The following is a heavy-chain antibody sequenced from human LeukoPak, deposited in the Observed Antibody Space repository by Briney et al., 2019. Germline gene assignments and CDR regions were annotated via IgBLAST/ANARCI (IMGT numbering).Heavy chain of an antibody. J-gene: IGHJ4*02. CDR2: IRYDGSAK. CDR3: ARDYRGGRVGHARREGYYFDY. V-gene: IGHV3-30*02. CDR1: GFTFSGFG. D-gene: IGHD3-10*01. Sequence: PGGSLRLSCAASGFTFSGFGMYWVRQAPGKGLEWVAFIRYDGSAKFYSESVKGRFTISRDNSKNTLFLQMNSLRAEDTAVYYCARDYRGGRVGHARREGYYFDYWGQGTLVTVSS.